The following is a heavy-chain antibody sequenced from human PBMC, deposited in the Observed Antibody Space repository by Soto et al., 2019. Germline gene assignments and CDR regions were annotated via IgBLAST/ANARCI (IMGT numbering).Heavy chain of an antibody. CDR3: ARGDLSRKEGIMI. Sequence: PSETLSLTCTVSGGSISSYYWSWIRQPPGKGLEWIGYIYYSGSTDYNPSLKSRVTISVDTSKNQFSLKLSSVTAADTAVYYCARGDLSRKEGIMIWGQGTMVTVSS. CDR1: GGSISSYY. CDR2: IYYSGST. J-gene: IGHJ3*02. D-gene: IGHD3-16*01. V-gene: IGHV4-59*01.